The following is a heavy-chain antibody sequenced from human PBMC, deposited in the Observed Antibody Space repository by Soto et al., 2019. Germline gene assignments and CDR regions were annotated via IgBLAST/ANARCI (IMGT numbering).Heavy chain of an antibody. CDR1: GGSISSTSYY. CDR2: IHYTGNT. J-gene: IGHJ1*01. CDR3: ARQVIAAAGTGYFQH. V-gene: IGHV4-39*01. D-gene: IGHD6-13*01. Sequence: SESLSITXTVSGGSISSTSYYWGWIRQPPGKGLEYIGNIHYTGNTFYNASLKSRVTISVDTSKNQVSLKLRSVTAADTAVYYCARQVIAAAGTGYFQHWGQGAPVTVSS.